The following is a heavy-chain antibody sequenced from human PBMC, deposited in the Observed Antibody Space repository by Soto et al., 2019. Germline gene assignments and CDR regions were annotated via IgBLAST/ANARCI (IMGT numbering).Heavy chain of an antibody. J-gene: IGHJ4*02. D-gene: IGHD3-22*01. CDR1: GYTFTSYA. CDR3: SVAEYYYDSSGYLSLDS. Sequence: ASVKVSCKASGYTFTSYAMHWVRQAPGQRLEWMGCINAGNGNTKYSQKFQGRVTITRVTSASTAYMELSSLRSEDTAVYYCSVAEYYYDSSGYLSLDSWGQGILVTVSS. V-gene: IGHV1-3*01. CDR2: INAGNGNT.